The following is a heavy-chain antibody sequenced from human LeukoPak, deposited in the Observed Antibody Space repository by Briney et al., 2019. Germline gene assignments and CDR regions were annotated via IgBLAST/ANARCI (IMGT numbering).Heavy chain of an antibody. CDR2: ISSSSSYI. J-gene: IGHJ4*02. V-gene: IGHV3-21*01. CDR1: GFTISSSS. Sequence: GGTLSLSCAASGFTISSSSQNWCRQAPGKGREWVSSISSSSSYIYYADSVKGRFTISRDNAKNSLYLKMNSLGAEDTAVYYCARDGAFDYWGQGTLVTVSS. D-gene: IGHD4/OR15-4a*01. CDR3: ARDGAFDY.